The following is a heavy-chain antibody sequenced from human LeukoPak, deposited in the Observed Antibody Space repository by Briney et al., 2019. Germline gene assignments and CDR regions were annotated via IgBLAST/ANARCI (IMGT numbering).Heavy chain of an antibody. J-gene: IGHJ4*02. V-gene: IGHV1-8*01. Sequence: ASVKVSCKASGYTFTSYDINWVRQATGQGLEWMGWMNPNSGNTGYAQKFQGRVTMTRNTSISTAYMELSGLRSEDTAVYYCARGFRTKSTIFGVVISYYFDYWGQGTLVTVSS. CDR2: MNPNSGNT. CDR3: ARGFRTKSTIFGVVISYYFDY. D-gene: IGHD3-3*01. CDR1: GYTFTSYD.